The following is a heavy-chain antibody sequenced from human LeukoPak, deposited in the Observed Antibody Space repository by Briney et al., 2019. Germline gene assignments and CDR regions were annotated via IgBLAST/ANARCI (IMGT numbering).Heavy chain of an antibody. CDR3: ARDNYDSSGYYFD. Sequence: PGGSLRLSCAASGFTFSSFWMTWVRQAPGKGLEWVANIKQGGSEKYYVDSVKGRFTISRDNAKNSLYLQMNSLRAEDTAVYYCARDNYDSSGYYFDWGQGTLVTVSS. D-gene: IGHD3-22*01. V-gene: IGHV3-7*01. CDR2: IKQGGSEK. J-gene: IGHJ4*02. CDR1: GFTFSSFW.